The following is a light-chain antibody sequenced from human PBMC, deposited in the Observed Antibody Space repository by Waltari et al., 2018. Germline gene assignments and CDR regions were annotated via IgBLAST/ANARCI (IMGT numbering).Light chain of an antibody. CDR3: CSYAGNSIYV. CDR2: EVS. V-gene: IGLV2-23*02. Sequence: QSALTQPASVSGSPGQSITSSCTGTSSLIWRYDLASWYQHHPGKAPKLMIFEVSQRPSGVSNRFSGSKSGNTASLTISGLQAEDEADYHCCSYAGNSIYVFGTGTKVTVL. CDR1: SSLIWRYDL. J-gene: IGLJ1*01.